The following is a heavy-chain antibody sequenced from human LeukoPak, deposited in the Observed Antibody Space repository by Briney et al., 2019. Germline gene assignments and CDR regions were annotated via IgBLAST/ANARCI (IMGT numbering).Heavy chain of an antibody. CDR1: GFAFNTYA. J-gene: IGHJ4*02. Sequence: GRSLRLSWAASGFAFNTYAMHWVRQAPGQGLEWVALIWHDGSHKFYSNSVRGQFTISRDNSKNTVSLQMNNLRPEDTAVYYCAREILGSGSYPDFWGQGTLVTVSS. D-gene: IGHD3-10*01. CDR3: AREILGSGSYPDF. V-gene: IGHV3-33*01. CDR2: IWHDGSHK.